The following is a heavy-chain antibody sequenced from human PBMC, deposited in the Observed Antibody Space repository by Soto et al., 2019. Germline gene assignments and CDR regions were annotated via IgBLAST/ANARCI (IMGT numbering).Heavy chain of an antibody. D-gene: IGHD2-2*01. V-gene: IGHV3-74*01. J-gene: IGHJ4*02. CDR1: GFTFSSYW. CDR3: AREGEPYCSSSSCQRPFVH. Sequence: GGSLRLSCAASGFTFSSYWMHWVRQAPEKGLVWVSRINSDESSTSYADSVKGRFTITRENDKNTVYLQMNSLRAEDTAVYYCAREGEPYCSSSSCQRPFVHWGQGTPVTVSS. CDR2: INSDESST.